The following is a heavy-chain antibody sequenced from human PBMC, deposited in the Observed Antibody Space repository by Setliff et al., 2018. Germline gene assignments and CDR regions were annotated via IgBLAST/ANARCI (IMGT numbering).Heavy chain of an antibody. CDR1: GYTFTSYD. Sequence: ASVKVSCKASGYTFTSYDINWVRQAPGQGLEWMGIINPSGGTTSYAQKFQGRVTMTRDTSTSTVYMDLSSLRSEDTAVYYCARDLFRTTIDDYGDYAFYGMDVWGQGTTVTVSS. CDR2: INPSGGTT. V-gene: IGHV1-46*01. J-gene: IGHJ6*02. D-gene: IGHD4-17*01. CDR3: ARDLFRTTIDDYGDYAFYGMDV.